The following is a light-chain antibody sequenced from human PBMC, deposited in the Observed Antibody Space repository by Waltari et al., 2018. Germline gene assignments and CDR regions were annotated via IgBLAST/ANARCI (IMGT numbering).Light chain of an antibody. CDR3: QQYYSTSIT. J-gene: IGKJ5*01. Sequence: EIVMTKSPATLSVSPGERATLPCRASQSVSSNLAWYQQKPGQAPRLLIYGASTRATGIPARFSGSGSGTEFTLTISSMQAEDVAVYYCQQYYSTSITFGQGTRLEIK. V-gene: IGKV3-15*01. CDR2: GAS. CDR1: QSVSSN.